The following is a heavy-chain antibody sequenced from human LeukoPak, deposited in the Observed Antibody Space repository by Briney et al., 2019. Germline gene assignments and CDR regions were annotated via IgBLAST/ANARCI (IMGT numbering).Heavy chain of an antibody. CDR3: ARDADEYCSSTTCRGGSFDI. CDR1: GFTFSSYG. CDR2: IWYYGSNK. J-gene: IGHJ3*02. D-gene: IGHD2-2*01. V-gene: IGHV3-33*01. Sequence: GGSLRLSCAASGFTFSSYGMHWVRQAPGKGLEWVAVIWYYGSNKYYADSVKGRFTISRDDSKNTLYLQMNSLRAEDTAVYYCARDADEYCSSTTCRGGSFDIWGQGTMVTVSS.